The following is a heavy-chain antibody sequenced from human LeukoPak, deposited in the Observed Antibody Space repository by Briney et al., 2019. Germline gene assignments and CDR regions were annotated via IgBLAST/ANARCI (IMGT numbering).Heavy chain of an antibody. CDR2: IYPSGST. Sequence: PSETLSLTCAVSGDSISSSNWWSWVRQSPGKGLEWIGEIYPSGSTNYNPSLKSRVTISVDTSKNQFSLKLSSVTAADTAVYYCARGGSGWTDFDYWGQGTLVTVSS. J-gene: IGHJ4*02. CDR3: ARGGSGWTDFDY. CDR1: GDSISSSNW. V-gene: IGHV4-4*02. D-gene: IGHD6-19*01.